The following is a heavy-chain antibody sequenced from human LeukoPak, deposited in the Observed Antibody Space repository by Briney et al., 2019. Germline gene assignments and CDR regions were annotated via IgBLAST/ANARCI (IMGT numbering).Heavy chain of an antibody. Sequence: GESLKISCKGSGYSSTSYWIGWVRQMPGKGLEWMGIIYPGDSDTRYSPSFQGQVTISADKSISTAYLQWSSLKASDTAMYYCARHVGSYSGYDYYFDYWGQGTLVTVSS. J-gene: IGHJ4*02. V-gene: IGHV5-51*01. CDR1: GYSSTSYW. D-gene: IGHD5-12*01. CDR3: ARHVGSYSGYDYYFDY. CDR2: IYPGDSDT.